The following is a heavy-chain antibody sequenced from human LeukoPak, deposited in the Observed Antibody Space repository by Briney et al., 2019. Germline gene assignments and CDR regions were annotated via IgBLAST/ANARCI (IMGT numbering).Heavy chain of an antibody. J-gene: IGHJ5*02. D-gene: IGHD3-22*01. Sequence: SGPTLVKPTQTLTLTCTFSGFSLGTSGVGVGWIRQPPGKALEWLALIYWDDDKRYSPSLKSRLTITKDTSKNQVVLTMTNMGPVDTATYYCARRQERYYYDSSGYYLAGWFDPWGQGTLVTVSS. CDR3: ARRQERYYYDSSGYYLAGWFDP. CDR2: IYWDDDK. CDR1: GFSLGTSGVG. V-gene: IGHV2-5*02.